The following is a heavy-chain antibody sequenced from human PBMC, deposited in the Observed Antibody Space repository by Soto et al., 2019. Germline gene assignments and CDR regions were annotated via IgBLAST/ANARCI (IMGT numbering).Heavy chain of an antibody. V-gene: IGHV3-23*01. D-gene: IGHD5-12*01. CDR2: ISGSGGST. Sequence: EVQLLESGGGLVQPGGSLRLSCAASGFTFISYAMSWVRQAPGKGLEWVSAISGSGGSTYYADSVKGRFTISRDNSKNTLYLQMNSLRAEDTAVYYCAKGRYSGYDCFDYWGQGTLVTVSS. CDR3: AKGRYSGYDCFDY. CDR1: GFTFISYA. J-gene: IGHJ4*02.